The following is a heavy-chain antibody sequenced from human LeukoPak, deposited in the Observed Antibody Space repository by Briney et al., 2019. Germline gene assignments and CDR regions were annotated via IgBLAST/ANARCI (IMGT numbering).Heavy chain of an antibody. Sequence: GSSVKVSCKASGGTFSSYAISWVRQAPGQGLEWMGRIIPILGIANYAQKFQGRVTITADKSTSTAYMELSSLRSEDTAVYYCARDKDSSSWYAAEYFQHWGQGTLVTVSS. J-gene: IGHJ1*01. CDR3: ARDKDSSSWYAAEYFQH. D-gene: IGHD6-13*01. CDR1: GGTFSSYA. CDR2: IIPILGIA. V-gene: IGHV1-69*04.